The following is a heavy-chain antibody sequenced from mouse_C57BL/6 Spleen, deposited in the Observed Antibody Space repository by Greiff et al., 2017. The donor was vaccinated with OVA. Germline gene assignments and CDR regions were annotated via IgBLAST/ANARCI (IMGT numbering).Heavy chain of an antibody. J-gene: IGHJ2*01. CDR3: ARDRDDGLDY. D-gene: IGHD2-3*01. CDR2: ISYDGSN. CDR1: GYSITSGYY. Sequence: EVQLVESGPGLVKPSQSLSLTCSVTGYSITSGYYWNWIRQFPGNKLEWMGYISYDGSNNYNPSLKNRISITRDTSKNQFFLKLNSVTTEDTATYYCARDRDDGLDYWGQGTTLTVSS. V-gene: IGHV3-6*01.